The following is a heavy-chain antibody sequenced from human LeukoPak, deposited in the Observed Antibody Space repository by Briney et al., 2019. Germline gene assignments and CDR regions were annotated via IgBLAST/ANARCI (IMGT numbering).Heavy chain of an antibody. Sequence: SETLSLTCAVSGYSLSTGRYWGWIRQPPGKGLEWIGSIYHSGSTYYNPSLKSRVTISVGTSKNQFSLNLRSVTAADTAVYYCARSLSTAGIDYWGQGALVTVSS. J-gene: IGHJ4*02. CDR3: ARSLSTAGIDY. V-gene: IGHV4-38-2*01. CDR1: GYSLSTGRY. D-gene: IGHD2-2*01. CDR2: IYHSGST.